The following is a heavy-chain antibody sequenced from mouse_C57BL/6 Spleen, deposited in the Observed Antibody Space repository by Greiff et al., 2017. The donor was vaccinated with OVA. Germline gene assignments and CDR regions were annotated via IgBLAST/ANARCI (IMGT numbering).Heavy chain of an antibody. CDR2: ISDGGSYT. CDR3: ARDRGYYGSSQHSYWYFDV. Sequence: EVQVVESGGGLVKPGGSLKLSCAASGFTFSSYAMSWVRQTPEKRLEWVATISDGGSYTYYPDNVKGRFTISRDNAKNNLYLQMSHLKSEDTAMYYCARDRGYYGSSQHSYWYFDVWGTGTTVTVSS. CDR1: GFTFSSYA. J-gene: IGHJ1*03. D-gene: IGHD1-1*01. V-gene: IGHV5-4*01.